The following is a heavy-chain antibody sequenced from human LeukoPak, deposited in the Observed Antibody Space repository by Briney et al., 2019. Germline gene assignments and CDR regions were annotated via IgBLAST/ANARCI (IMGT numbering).Heavy chain of an antibody. D-gene: IGHD4-17*01. CDR1: GFTFDDYA. CDR3: TKAPRTTTVTYYYGMDV. J-gene: IGHJ6*04. V-gene: IGHV3-49*04. Sequence: GGSLRLSCTASGFTFDDYAMSWVRQAPGKGLEWVGFIRSKAYGGTTEYAASVKGRLTISRDDSKSIAYLQMNSLKTEDTAVYYCTKAPRTTTVTYYYGMDVWGKGVTVTVSS. CDR2: IRSKAYGGTT.